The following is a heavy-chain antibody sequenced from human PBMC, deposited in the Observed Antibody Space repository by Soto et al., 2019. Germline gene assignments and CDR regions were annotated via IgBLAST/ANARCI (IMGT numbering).Heavy chain of an antibody. CDR2: IYYSGST. CDR1: GVSISSYY. CDR3: ARWGVLRYFGYYYYGMDV. Sequence: SDTLSLTCPVSGVSISSYYWILLRPPPGKGLEWIGYIYYSGSTNYNPSLKSRVTTSVDTSKNQFSLKLSSVTAADTAVYYCARWGVLRYFGYYYYGMDVWGQGTTVT. D-gene: IGHD3-9*01. J-gene: IGHJ6*02. V-gene: IGHV4-59*01.